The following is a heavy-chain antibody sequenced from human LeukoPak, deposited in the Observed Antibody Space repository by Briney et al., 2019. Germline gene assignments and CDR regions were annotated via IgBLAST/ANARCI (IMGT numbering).Heavy chain of an antibody. CDR2: IKGDESAR. D-gene: IGHD1-26*01. Sequence: GGSLRLSCAASGFTFSTYWMAWVRQAPGKGLEWVANIKGDESARHQADSVKGRFTISRDNAQNSVYLQMSSLRGEDTAVYYCARDVGGSLDDWGQGTLVTVSS. CDR3: ARDVGGSLDD. J-gene: IGHJ4*02. CDR1: GFTFSTYW. V-gene: IGHV3-7*01.